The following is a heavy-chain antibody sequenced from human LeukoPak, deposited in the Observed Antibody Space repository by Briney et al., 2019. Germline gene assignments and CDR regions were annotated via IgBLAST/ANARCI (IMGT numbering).Heavy chain of an antibody. V-gene: IGHV3-11*01. D-gene: IGHD5-24*01. CDR1: GYTFTDYY. CDR3: TTTGGRDGDF. CDR2: IDPSGNNA. Sequence: GGSLRLSCAASGYTFTDYYMTWLRQAPGKGPEWLSLIDPSGNNAYYADSVKGRFTISRDNAKNSLHLQMNGLRVEDTAVYYCTTTGGRDGDFWGQGTLVTVSS. J-gene: IGHJ4*02.